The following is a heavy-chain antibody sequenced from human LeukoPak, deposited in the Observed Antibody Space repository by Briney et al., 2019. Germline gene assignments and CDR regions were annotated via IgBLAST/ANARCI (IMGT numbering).Heavy chain of an antibody. D-gene: IGHD2-21*02. J-gene: IGHJ4*02. CDR3: ARGGVTWTFDY. V-gene: IGHV4-59*01. CDR2: IYYSGST. CDR1: SGSISSYY. Sequence: SETLSLTCTVSSGSISSYYWSWIRQTPWKGLEWIGYIYYSGSTNYNPSLRSRVTISVDTSKNQFSLKLSTVTAADTAVYYCARGGVTWTFDYWDQGTLVTASS.